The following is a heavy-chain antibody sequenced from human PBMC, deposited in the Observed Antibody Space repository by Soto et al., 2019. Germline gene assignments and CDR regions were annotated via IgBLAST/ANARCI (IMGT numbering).Heavy chain of an antibody. D-gene: IGHD3-10*01. Sequence: SETLSLTCAVSSGSISSSNWWSWVRQPPGKGLEWIGEIYHSGSTNYNPSLKSRVTISVDKSKNQFSLKLSSVTAADTAVYYCIGSGSREYNWFDPWGQGTLVTVSS. V-gene: IGHV4-4*02. CDR1: SGSISSSNW. J-gene: IGHJ5*02. CDR3: IGSGSREYNWFDP. CDR2: IYHSGST.